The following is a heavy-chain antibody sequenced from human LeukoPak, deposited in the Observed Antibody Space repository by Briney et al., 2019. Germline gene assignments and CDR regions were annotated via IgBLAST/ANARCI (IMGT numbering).Heavy chain of an antibody. Sequence: GGSLRLSCAASGFTFSSYAMHWVRQAPGKGLEWVAVISYDGSNKYYADSVKGRFTISRDNSKNTLYLQMNSLRAEDTAVYYCARDYSSSWRRYFDYWGQGTLVTASS. CDR1: GFTFSSYA. CDR2: ISYDGSNK. J-gene: IGHJ4*02. CDR3: ARDYSSSWRRYFDY. D-gene: IGHD6-13*01. V-gene: IGHV3-30*04.